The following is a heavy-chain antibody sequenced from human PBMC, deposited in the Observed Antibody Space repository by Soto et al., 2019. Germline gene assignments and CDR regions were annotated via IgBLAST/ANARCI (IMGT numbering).Heavy chain of an antibody. J-gene: IGHJ4*02. CDR3: AKAVGYGSGSYLDY. CDR2: ISGSAGST. D-gene: IGHD3-10*01. CDR1: GFTFSSYA. Sequence: EEQLLESGGGLAQPGGSLRLSCAASGFTFSSYAINWVRQAPGKGLEWVSGISGSAGSTYYADSVKGRFTISRDNSKNTLYLQMNSLKAEDTAIYYCAKAVGYGSGSYLDYWGQGTLVTVSS. V-gene: IGHV3-23*01.